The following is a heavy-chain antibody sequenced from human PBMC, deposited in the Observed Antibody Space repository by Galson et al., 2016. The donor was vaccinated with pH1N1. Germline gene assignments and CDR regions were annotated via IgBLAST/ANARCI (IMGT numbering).Heavy chain of an antibody. J-gene: IGHJ4*02. CDR1: GFSFSGYA. D-gene: IGHD3-22*01. CDR2: ISFDGTIK. Sequence: SLRLSCAASGFSFSGYAMHWVRQPPGKGLEWVAMISFDGTIKYSADSVKGRFTISRDNSKKTLYLHMNILRFEDTAMYYFAKDSPMIDYYFDYWGQGTLVTVSS. V-gene: IGHV3-30*18. CDR3: AKDSPMIDYYFDY.